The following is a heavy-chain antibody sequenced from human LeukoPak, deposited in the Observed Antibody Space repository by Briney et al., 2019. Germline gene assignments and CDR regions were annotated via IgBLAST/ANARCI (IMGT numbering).Heavy chain of an antibody. J-gene: IGHJ4*02. CDR1: GFTFSSYS. CDR3: AKDRSAMGTRALDY. V-gene: IGHV3-9*03. CDR2: ISWNSGSI. Sequence: GGSLRLSCAASGFTFSSYSMSWVRQAPGKGLEWVSGISWNSGSIGYADSVKGRFTISRDNAKNSLYLQMNSLRAEDMALYYCAKDRSAMGTRALDYWGQGTLVTVSS. D-gene: IGHD5-18*01.